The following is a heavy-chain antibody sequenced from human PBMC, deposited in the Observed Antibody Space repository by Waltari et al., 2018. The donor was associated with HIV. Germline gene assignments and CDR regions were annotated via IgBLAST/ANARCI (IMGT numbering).Heavy chain of an antibody. CDR3: VKDGASTIFGVLNGMDV. V-gene: IGHV3-9*01. Sequence: EVQLVESGGGSVQPGRSLRLSCTACGITFDDYAMHWVRQPPGKGLEWVSGISWNSGDIAYADSVKGRFTISRDNTKNSLFLQMNSVRVEDTALYYCVKDGASTIFGVLNGMDVWGQGTTVTVSS. J-gene: IGHJ6*02. CDR1: GITFDDYA. CDR2: ISWNSGDI. D-gene: IGHD3-3*01.